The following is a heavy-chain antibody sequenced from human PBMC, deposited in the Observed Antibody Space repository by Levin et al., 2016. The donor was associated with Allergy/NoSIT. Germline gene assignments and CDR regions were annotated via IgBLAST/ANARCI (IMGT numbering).Heavy chain of an antibody. CDR3: AREVKTIFGVARD. CDR1: GFILSSFN. V-gene: IGHV3-66*01. CDR2: IYSGGST. J-gene: IGHJ4*02. Sequence: GESLKISCVASGFILSSFNMTWVRHAPGKGLDWVSIIYSGGSTDYTDSVRGRFTISRHKSRNTVYLHLSGLRAEDTAVYFCAREVKTIFGVARDWGQGSLVIVSS. D-gene: IGHD3-3*01.